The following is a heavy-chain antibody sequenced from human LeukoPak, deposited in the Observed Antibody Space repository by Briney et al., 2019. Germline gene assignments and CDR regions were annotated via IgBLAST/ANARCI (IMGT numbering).Heavy chain of an antibody. D-gene: IGHD3-16*01. V-gene: IGHV4-31*03. Sequence: SETLSLTCTVSGGSISSGGYYWSWIRQHPGKGLEWIGCIYYSGSTYYNPSLKSRVTISVDTSKNQFSLKLSSVTAADTAVYYCARGGYTYYDYVWSWGQGTLVTVSS. CDR2: IYYSGST. CDR1: GGSISSGGYY. J-gene: IGHJ4*02. CDR3: ARGGYTYYDYVWS.